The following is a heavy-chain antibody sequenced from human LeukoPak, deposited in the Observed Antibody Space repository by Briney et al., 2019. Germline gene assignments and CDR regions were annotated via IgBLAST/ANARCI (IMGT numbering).Heavy chain of an antibody. Sequence: SETLSLTCAVYGGSLSGYYWSWIRQPPGKGLEWIGEINHSGSTNYNPSLKSRVTISVDTSKNQFSLKLSSVTAADTAAYYCARLRLRLGELSLYKGGRVGFDYWGQGTLVTVSS. CDR2: INHSGST. D-gene: IGHD3-16*02. V-gene: IGHV4-34*01. CDR1: GGSLSGYY. CDR3: ARLRLRLGELSLYKGGRVGFDY. J-gene: IGHJ4*02.